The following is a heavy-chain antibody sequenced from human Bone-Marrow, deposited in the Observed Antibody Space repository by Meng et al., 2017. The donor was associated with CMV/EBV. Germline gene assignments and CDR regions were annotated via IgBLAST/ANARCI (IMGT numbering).Heavy chain of an antibody. CDR1: GFTFDDYA. J-gene: IGHJ6*02. CDR3: ASRSGSPIDYYYSGMDV. CDR2: ISWNSGSI. V-gene: IGHV3-9*01. Sequence: GGSLRLSCAASGFTFDDYAMHWVRQAPGKGLEWVSGISWNSGSIGYADSVKGRFTISRDNAKNSLYLQMNSLRAEDTAVYYCASRSGSPIDYYYSGMDVWGQGTTVTVSS. D-gene: IGHD1-26*01.